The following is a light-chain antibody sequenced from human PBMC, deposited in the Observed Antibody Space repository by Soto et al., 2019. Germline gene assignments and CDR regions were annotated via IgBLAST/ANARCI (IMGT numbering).Light chain of an antibody. Sequence: QSVLTQPRSVSGSPGQAFTISCTGNHSDVGKYNFVSWYQHHPGKAPKLMIYNVTKRPSGVPDRFSGSKSGNAASLTISGVRAEYDAEYSCCTEAGIFNQFGGGTELTVL. CDR2: NVT. J-gene: IGLJ3*02. CDR3: CTEAGIFNQ. CDR1: HSDVGKYNF. V-gene: IGLV2-11*02.